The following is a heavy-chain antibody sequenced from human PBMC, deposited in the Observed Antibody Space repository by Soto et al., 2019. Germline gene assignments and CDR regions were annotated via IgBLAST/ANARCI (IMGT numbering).Heavy chain of an antibody. J-gene: IGHJ3*02. D-gene: IGHD4-17*01. V-gene: IGHV5-51*01. CDR2: IYPGDSDT. CDR3: ERRQAYGDYADAFDI. CDR1: GYSFTSYW. Sequence: GDSLKISCKGSGYSFTSYWICWVRQMPAKGLEWMGIIYPGDSDTRYSPSFQGQVTISADKSISTAYLQWSSLKASDTAMYYCERRQAYGDYADAFDIWGQGTMVTVSS.